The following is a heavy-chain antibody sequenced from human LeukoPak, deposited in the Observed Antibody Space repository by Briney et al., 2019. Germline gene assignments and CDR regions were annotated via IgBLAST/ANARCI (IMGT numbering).Heavy chain of an antibody. CDR3: ARDPIVTTIQRFDF. J-gene: IGHJ4*02. Sequence: GGSLRLSCAASGFTFSSYSMNWVRQAPGKGLEWISYISSSSDTKYYADSVKGRFTISRDNAEKSLYLQMNSLRAEDMAVYYCARDPIVTTIQRFDFWGQGTLVTVSS. D-gene: IGHD5-12*01. CDR2: ISSSSDTK. V-gene: IGHV3-48*01. CDR1: GFTFSSYS.